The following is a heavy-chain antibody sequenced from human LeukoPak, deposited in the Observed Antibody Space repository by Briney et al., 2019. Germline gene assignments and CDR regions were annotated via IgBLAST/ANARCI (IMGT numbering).Heavy chain of an antibody. CDR2: INHSGST. CDR1: GGSFSGYY. J-gene: IGHJ5*02. CDR3: ARGITMVRGVIVWFDP. D-gene: IGHD3-10*01. V-gene: IGHV4-34*01. Sequence: PSETLSLTCAVYGGSFSGYYWSWIRQPPGKGLEWIGEINHSGSTNYNPSLKSRVTISVDTSKNQFSLKLSSVTAADTAVYYCARGITMVRGVIVWFDPWGQGTLVTVSS.